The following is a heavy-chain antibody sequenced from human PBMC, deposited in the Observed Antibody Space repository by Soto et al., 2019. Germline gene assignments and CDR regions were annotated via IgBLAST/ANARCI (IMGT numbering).Heavy chain of an antibody. CDR3: ATSFQYFDN. CDR1: GFTPTTTP. J-gene: IGHJ4*02. CDR2: ISGTASRT. V-gene: IGHV3-23*01. Sequence: EVQLLESGGGLVLPGGSLRLSCAGSGFTPTTTPLSWVRQPPGKGLEWVTTISGTASRTYYVDSVKGRFFISRDNSKNTVTLQMNNLTLEETAVYYCATSFQYFDNGGQGTRVTVSS.